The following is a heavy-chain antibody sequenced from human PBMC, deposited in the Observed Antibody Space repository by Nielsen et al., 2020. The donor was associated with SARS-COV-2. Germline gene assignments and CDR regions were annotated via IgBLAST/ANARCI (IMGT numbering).Heavy chain of an antibody. Sequence: GESLKISCVGSGFIFSSYAMHWVRQAPGKGLEWVADITYDGSVEKYADSVKGRFTISRDNAKNSLYLQMNSLRAEDTAVYYCARVRGVMGGYGMDVWGQGTTVTVSS. D-gene: IGHD3-10*01. CDR1: GFIFSSYA. CDR3: ARVRGVMGGYGMDV. CDR2: ITYDGSVE. V-gene: IGHV3-30-3*01. J-gene: IGHJ6*02.